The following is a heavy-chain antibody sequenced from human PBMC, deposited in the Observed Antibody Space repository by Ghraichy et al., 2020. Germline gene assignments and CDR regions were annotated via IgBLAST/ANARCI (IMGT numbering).Heavy chain of an antibody. J-gene: IGHJ4*02. CDR1: GFSFSPYG. D-gene: IGHD2-2*01. CDR2: LSYDETNE. CDR3: TTDRSYAWDN. Sequence: GGSLRLSCVASGFSFSPYGMHWVRQAPGRGLEWVAHLSYDETNEWYADSVKGRFAISRDKSKNTLYMRMNSLRSEDTAVYYCTTDRSYAWDNWGRGTLVTVSS. V-gene: IGHV3-30*03.